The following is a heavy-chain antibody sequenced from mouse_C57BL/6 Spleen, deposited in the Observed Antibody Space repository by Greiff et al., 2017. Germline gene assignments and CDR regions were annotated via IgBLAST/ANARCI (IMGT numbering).Heavy chain of an antibody. D-gene: IGHD4-1*02. Sequence: VQLKESVAELVRPGASVKLSCTASGFNTKNTYMHWVKQRPEQGLEWIGRIDPANGNTKYAPKFQGKATITADTSSNTAYLQLSSLTSEDTAIYYCARSPTGTYAMDYWGQGTSVTVSS. J-gene: IGHJ4*01. CDR1: GFNTKNTY. V-gene: IGHV14-3*01. CDR2: IDPANGNT. CDR3: ARSPTGTYAMDY.